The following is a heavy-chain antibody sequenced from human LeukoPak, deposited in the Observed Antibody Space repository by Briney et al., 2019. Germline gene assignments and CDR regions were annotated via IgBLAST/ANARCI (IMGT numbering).Heavy chain of an antibody. D-gene: IGHD2-2*01. V-gene: IGHV3-7*01. CDR1: GFTFSSYW. CDR3: ARWACSSTSCYNFDY. J-gene: IGHJ4*02. CDR2: IKQDGTET. Sequence: GGSLRLSCAASGFTFSSYWMSWVRQAPGRGLVWVADIKQDGTETYHVDSVRGRFTISRDNAKNSLYLQMNSLRVEDTAVYYCARWACSSTSCYNFDYWGQGTLVTVSS.